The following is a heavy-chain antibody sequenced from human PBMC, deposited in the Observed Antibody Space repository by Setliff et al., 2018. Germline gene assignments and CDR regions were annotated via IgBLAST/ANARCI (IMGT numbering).Heavy chain of an antibody. J-gene: IGHJ5*02. CDR1: GFTFSKYW. CDR2: INGDGTIT. V-gene: IGHV3-74*01. CDR3: ARDVFDFRTGQAGP. D-gene: IGHD3-3*01. Sequence: ETLSLSCGGYGFTFSKYWMYWVRQVPGKGLVWVSRINGDGTITNYADSVKGRFTISRDNAKNSLYLQMNSLRVEDTAVYYCARDVFDFRTGQAGPWGQGTLVTVSS.